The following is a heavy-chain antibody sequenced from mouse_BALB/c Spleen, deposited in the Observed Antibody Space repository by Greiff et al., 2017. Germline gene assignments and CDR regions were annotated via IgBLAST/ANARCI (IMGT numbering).Heavy chain of an antibody. CDR3: AREGSYYGNLFAY. Sequence: QVQLQQPGAELVKPGASVKLSCKASGYTFTSYWMHWVKQRPGQGLEWIGEINPSNGRTNYNEKFKSKATLTVDKSSSTAYMQLSSLTSEDSAVYYCAREGSYYGNLFAYWGQGTLVTVSA. CDR2: INPSNGRT. J-gene: IGHJ3*01. CDR1: GYTFTSYW. V-gene: IGHV1S81*02. D-gene: IGHD2-1*01.